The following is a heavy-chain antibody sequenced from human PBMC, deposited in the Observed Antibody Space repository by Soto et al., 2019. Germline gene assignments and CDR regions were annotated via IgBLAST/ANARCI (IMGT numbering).Heavy chain of an antibody. V-gene: IGHV3-30*18. CDR3: AKDKGVFNWATSYFDY. D-gene: IGHD1-1*01. CDR2: TSYDGNNE. CDR1: GFTFSNYA. J-gene: IGHJ4*02. Sequence: GGSLRLSCAASGFTFSNYAMHWVRQAPGKGLEWVALTSYDGNNEYYTDSVKGRFTISRDNSKNTLFLQMNSPRPEDTAVYYCAKDKGVFNWATSYFDYWGQGALVTAPQ.